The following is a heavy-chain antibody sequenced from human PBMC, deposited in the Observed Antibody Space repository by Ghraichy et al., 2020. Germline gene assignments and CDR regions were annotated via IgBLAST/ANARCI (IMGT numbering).Heavy chain of an antibody. Sequence: SETLSLTCTVSGGSISSYYWSWIRQPPGKGLEWIGYIYYSGSTNYNPSLKSRVTISVDTSKNQFSLKLSSVTAADTAVYYCASNPTQDSAFDYWGQGTLVTVSS. J-gene: IGHJ4*02. V-gene: IGHV4-59*01. D-gene: IGHD1-14*01. CDR2: IYYSGST. CDR1: GGSISSYY. CDR3: ASNPTQDSAFDY.